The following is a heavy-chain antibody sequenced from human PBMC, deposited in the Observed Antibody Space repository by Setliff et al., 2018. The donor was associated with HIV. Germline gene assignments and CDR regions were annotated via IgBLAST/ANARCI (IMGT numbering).Heavy chain of an antibody. V-gene: IGHV1-69*10. CDR3: ARRGNYYASAFDY. CDR1: GYTFTGYA. CDR2: FIPLPRIA. D-gene: IGHD3-10*01. J-gene: IGHJ4*02. Sequence: SVKVSCKASGYTFTGYAISWVRQAPGQGLEWMGGFIPLPRIANYPQKFQGRVTITADESTSTAYMDLRSLRSDDTAVYYCARRGNYYASAFDYWGQGTLVTVSS.